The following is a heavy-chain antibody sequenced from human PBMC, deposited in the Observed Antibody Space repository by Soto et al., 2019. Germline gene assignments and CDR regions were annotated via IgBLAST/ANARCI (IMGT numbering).Heavy chain of an antibody. CDR3: ARLGGQQLFSEYQS. CDR2: INHSGST. V-gene: IGHV4-34*01. Sequence: SETLSLTCAVYGGSFSGYYWSWIRQPPGKGLEWIGEINHSGSTNYNPSLKSRVTISVDTSKNQFSLKLSSVTAADTAVYYCARLGGQQLFSEYQSWRQGTLVTVSS. J-gene: IGHJ4*02. D-gene: IGHD6-13*01. CDR1: GGSFSGYY.